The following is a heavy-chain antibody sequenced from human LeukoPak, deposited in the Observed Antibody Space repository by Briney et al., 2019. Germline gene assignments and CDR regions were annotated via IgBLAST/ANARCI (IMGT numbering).Heavy chain of an antibody. V-gene: IGHV3-30-3*01. CDR3: ARGDFPYYFDY. D-gene: IGHD3/OR15-3a*01. CDR2: ISYDGSNE. CDR1: GFTFSSYA. Sequence: PGGSLRLSCAASGFTFSSYAMHWVRQAPGKGLEWVAVISYDGSNEYYTDSVKGRFTISRDNSKNTLYLQMNSLRAEDTAVYYCARGDFPYYFDYWGQGTLVTLSS. J-gene: IGHJ4*02.